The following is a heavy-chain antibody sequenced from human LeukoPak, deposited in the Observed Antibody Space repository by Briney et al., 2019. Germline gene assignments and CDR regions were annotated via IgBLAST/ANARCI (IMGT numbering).Heavy chain of an antibody. D-gene: IGHD4-23*01. J-gene: IGHJ3*02. Sequence: ASVKVSCKASGGTFSSYAISWVRQAPGQGLEWMGGIIPIFGTANYAQKFQGRVTITAYESTSTAYMELSSLRSEDTAVYYCARLLPGGGKAFDIWGQGTMVTVSS. CDR3: ARLLPGGGKAFDI. CDR2: IIPIFGTA. V-gene: IGHV1-69*13. CDR1: GGTFSSYA.